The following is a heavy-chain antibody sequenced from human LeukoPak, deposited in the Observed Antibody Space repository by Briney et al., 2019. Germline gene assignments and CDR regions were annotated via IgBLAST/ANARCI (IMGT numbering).Heavy chain of an antibody. J-gene: IGHJ6*03. V-gene: IGHV4-39*01. Sequence: PSETLSLTCTVSGGSISSSSYYWGWIRQPPGKGLEWIGSIYYSGSTYYNPSLKSRVTISVDTSKNQFSLKLSSVTAADTAVYYCARSVEGYGRGGSCYYYSYYMDVWGKGTTVTVSS. CDR1: GGSISSSSYY. D-gene: IGHD2-15*01. CDR2: IYYSGST. CDR3: ARSVEGYGRGGSCYYYSYYMDV.